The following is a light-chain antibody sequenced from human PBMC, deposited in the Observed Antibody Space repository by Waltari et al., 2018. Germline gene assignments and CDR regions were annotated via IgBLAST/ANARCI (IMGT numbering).Light chain of an antibody. V-gene: IGKV3-20*01. CDR1: QNVAGTY. CDR3: QQYDISPPWT. Sequence: EIVLTQSPGTLSLSPGDRATLSCRASQNVAGTYLAWYQQQPGQAPRLLIYGASNRATGIPDRFTGSGSGTDFTLTISRLEPDDSAVYYCQQYDISPPWTFGQGTKVEI. CDR2: GAS. J-gene: IGKJ1*01.